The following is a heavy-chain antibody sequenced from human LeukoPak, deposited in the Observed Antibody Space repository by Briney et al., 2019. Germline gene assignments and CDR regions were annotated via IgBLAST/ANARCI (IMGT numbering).Heavy chain of an antibody. CDR1: GYTVTGSY. V-gene: IGHV1-2*02. Sequence: ASMKVSCKSSGYTVTGSYIHWVRQAPGQGLEWMGWIDPKSGRTRFAQQFQGRVTMTRATSISTAYMELRSLRSDDTAVYYCARVYAYYYMDVWGKGTTVTVSS. CDR2: IDPKSGRT. D-gene: IGHD2-8*01. CDR3: ARVYAYYYMDV. J-gene: IGHJ6*03.